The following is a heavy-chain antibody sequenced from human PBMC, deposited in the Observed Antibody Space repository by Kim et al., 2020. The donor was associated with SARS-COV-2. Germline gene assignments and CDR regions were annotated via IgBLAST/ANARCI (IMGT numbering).Heavy chain of an antibody. Sequence: GGSLRLSCAASGFTFSSYSMNWVRQAPGKGLEWVSSISSSSSYIYYADSVKGRFTISRDNAKNSLYLQMNSLRAEDTAVYYCARDPPSDYYDSSGYNHWGQGTLVTVSS. CDR3: ARDPPSDYYDSSGYNH. J-gene: IGHJ4*02. CDR1: GFTFSSYS. V-gene: IGHV3-21*01. CDR2: ISSSSSYI. D-gene: IGHD3-22*01.